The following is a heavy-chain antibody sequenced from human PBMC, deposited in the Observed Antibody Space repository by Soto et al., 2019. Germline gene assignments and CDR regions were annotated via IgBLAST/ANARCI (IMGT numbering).Heavy chain of an antibody. CDR3: TATKVCSSTSCPRSYDYCYGIDV. V-gene: IGHV1-69*01. D-gene: IGHD2-2*01. J-gene: IGHJ6*02. CDR2: IIPIFGIL. CDR1: GGTFSSYA. Sequence: QVQLVQSVAEVKKPGSSVKVSCKASGGTFSSYAITWVRQAPGQGREWMGGIIPIFGILNYAQKFQGIVTLTADEYTTAYYQMLSMLRSEDAAEYYCTATKVCSSTSCPRSYDYCYGIDVWGQWPTVTVSS.